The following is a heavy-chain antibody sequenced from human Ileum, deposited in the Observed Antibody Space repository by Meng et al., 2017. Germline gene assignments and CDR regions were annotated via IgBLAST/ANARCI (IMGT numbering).Heavy chain of an antibody. V-gene: IGHV4-31*03. CDR2: IFYSGST. Sequence: QVQRRESGPGLVKPSQTPALTCTASGGSISSGGYYWGWIRQHPGKGLEWIGYIFYSGSTYYNSSLKSRINISVDTSKNQFSLKVSSVTAADTAVYYCARVRRGLGLRFDPWGQGTLVTVFS. CDR3: ARVRRGLGLRFDP. J-gene: IGHJ5*02. D-gene: IGHD3/OR15-3a*01. CDR1: GGSISSGGYY.